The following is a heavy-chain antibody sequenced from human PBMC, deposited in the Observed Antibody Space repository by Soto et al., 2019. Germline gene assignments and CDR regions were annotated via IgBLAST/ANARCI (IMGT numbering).Heavy chain of an antibody. J-gene: IGHJ6*02. D-gene: IGHD5-18*01. CDR3: ARGILTAMGLYYYYGMDV. Sequence: QVQLVQSGAEVKKPGSSVKVSCKASGGTFSSYAISWVRQAPGQGLEWMGGIIPIFGTANYAQKFQGRVPITADESTSTAYMELSSLRSEDTAVYYCARGILTAMGLYYYYGMDVWGQGTTVTVSS. CDR1: GGTFSSYA. CDR2: IIPIFGTA. V-gene: IGHV1-69*01.